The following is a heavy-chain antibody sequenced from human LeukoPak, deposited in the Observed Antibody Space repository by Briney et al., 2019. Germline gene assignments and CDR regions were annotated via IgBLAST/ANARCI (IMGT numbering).Heavy chain of an antibody. CDR2: ISAYNGNT. CDR3: ARDRYYDSSGYIGY. D-gene: IGHD3-22*01. J-gene: IGHJ4*02. Sequence: ASVKVSCKASGYTFTSYGISRVRQAPGQGLEWMGWISAYNGNTNYAQKLQGRVTMTTDTSTSTAYMELRSLRSDDTAVYYCARDRYYDSSGYIGYWGQGTLVTVSS. V-gene: IGHV1-18*01. CDR1: GYTFTSYG.